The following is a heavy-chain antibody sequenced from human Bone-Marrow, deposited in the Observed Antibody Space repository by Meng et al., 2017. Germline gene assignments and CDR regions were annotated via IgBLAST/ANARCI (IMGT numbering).Heavy chain of an antibody. CDR2: IYPGDSDT. J-gene: IGHJ4*01. D-gene: IGHD3-22*01. CDR3: ARTDYYDSSGYYHYYFDY. V-gene: IGHV5-51*01. CDR1: GYSFTSYW. Sequence: GESLRLSCKGSGYSFTSYWIGWVRQMPGKGLEWMGIIYPGDSDTRYSPSFQGQVTISADKSISTAYLQWSSLKASDTAMYYCARTDYYDSSGYYHYYFDYWGQGTLVTVSS.